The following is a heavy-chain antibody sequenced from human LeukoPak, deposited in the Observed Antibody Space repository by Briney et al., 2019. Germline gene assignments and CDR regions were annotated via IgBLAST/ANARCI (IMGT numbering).Heavy chain of an antibody. CDR2: IYYSGST. V-gene: IGHV4-59*01. D-gene: IGHD6-6*01. J-gene: IGHJ3*02. CDR1: GGSMSGYY. Sequence: PSETLSLTCIVSGGSMSGYYWRWIRQPPGKGLEWVGYIYYSGSTNYNPSLKSGVTISVDTPKNQRSLKLSSVTAAGTAVYYCAREGQYSITRGGAFDIWGQGTMVTVSS. CDR3: AREGQYSITRGGAFDI.